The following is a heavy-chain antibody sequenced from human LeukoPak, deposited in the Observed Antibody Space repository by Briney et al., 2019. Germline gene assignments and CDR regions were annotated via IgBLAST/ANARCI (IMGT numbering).Heavy chain of an antibody. CDR1: GFTFSSYA. CDR2: FSGSNNYT. J-gene: IGHJ6*03. Sequence: GGSLRLSCAASGFTFSSYAMNWVRQVPGKGLEWVSAFSGSNNYTYYADSVKGRFTISRDNSKNTLYLQMNTLRAQGPAVYYCAKSSSLPGGYFYYMDVWGKGTTVTVSS. D-gene: IGHD2-2*01. V-gene: IGHV3-23*01. CDR3: AKSSSLPGGYFYYMDV.